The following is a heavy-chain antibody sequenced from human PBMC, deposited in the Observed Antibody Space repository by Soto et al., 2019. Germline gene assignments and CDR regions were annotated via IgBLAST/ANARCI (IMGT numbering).Heavy chain of an antibody. J-gene: IGHJ5*02. D-gene: IGHD3-22*01. CDR3: ARDRDRHSSGLPSFDH. CDR2: IYYTGTH. V-gene: IGHV4-59*02. Sequence: XETLCLTCAVSGCSVSNYYWSWVRQPPGKRLEWIGYIYYTGTHDYNPSLRGRATISVDTSKDQFSLKLISVTAADTAVYYCARDRDRHSSGLPSFDHWGQGVLVTVSS. CDR1: GCSVSNYY.